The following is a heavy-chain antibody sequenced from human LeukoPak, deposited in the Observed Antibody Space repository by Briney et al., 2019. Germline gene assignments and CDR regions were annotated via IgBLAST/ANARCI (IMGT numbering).Heavy chain of an antibody. CDR2: INTGNGNT. D-gene: IGHD3-10*01. Sequence: GESLKISCKASGYTFTSYGIHWVRQAPGHRLEWMGWINTGNGNTRYSQNFQGRVTITRDTSASTAYMELGSLRSENTAVYYCARDVGLGSVYGMDVWGQGTTVTVSS. CDR1: GYTFTSYG. CDR3: ARDVGLGSVYGMDV. J-gene: IGHJ6*02. V-gene: IGHV1-3*04.